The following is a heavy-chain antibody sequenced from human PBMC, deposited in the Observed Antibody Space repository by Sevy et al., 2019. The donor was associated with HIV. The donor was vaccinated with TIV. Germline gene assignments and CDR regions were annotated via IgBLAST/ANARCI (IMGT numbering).Heavy chain of an antibody. CDR2: IQYSGST. J-gene: IGHJ5*02. Sequence: SETLSLTCSVSYGPISAYYWNWIRQSPVKGLEWIGYIQYSGSTNHNPSFKSRVTMSLDTSKNQISLQLNSVTAADTALYYCARAPPVRSGDDSLNWFDPWGRGTLVTVSS. CDR3: ARAPPVRSGDDSLNWFDP. V-gene: IGHV4-59*01. CDR1: YGPISAYY. D-gene: IGHD5-12*01.